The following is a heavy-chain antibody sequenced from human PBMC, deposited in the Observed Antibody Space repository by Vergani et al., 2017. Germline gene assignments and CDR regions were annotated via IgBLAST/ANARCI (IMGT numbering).Heavy chain of an antibody. CDR2: ISASGAPT. V-gene: IGHV3-23*04. J-gene: IGHJ4*01. CDR3: AGAYGRYDWFDY. CDR1: GFIFSTYA. D-gene: IGHD1-20*01. Sequence: EVQLVESGGGLVKPGGSLRLSCTASGFIFSTYAMSWVRQAPGKGLEWVSVISASGAPTYYADSVKGRVTISRDNSKNTLYLQMNSLRVEDTAVYYCAGAYGRYDWFDYWGQRTLVTVSS.